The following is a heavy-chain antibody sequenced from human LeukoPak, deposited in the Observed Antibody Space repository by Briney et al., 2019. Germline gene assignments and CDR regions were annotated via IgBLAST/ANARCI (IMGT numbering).Heavy chain of an antibody. J-gene: IGHJ6*02. CDR2: ISYSGGTT. Sequence: GGSLRLSCAASGFTFSSYAVTWVRQAPGKGLEWVSAISYSGGTTHYADSVKGRFTISRDNSKNTLYLQMNSLRAEDTAVYYCAKARGGRYYNSGGDGMDVWGQGTTVTVSS. D-gene: IGHD3-16*01. CDR3: AKARGGRYYNSGGDGMDV. V-gene: IGHV3-23*01. CDR1: GFTFSSYA.